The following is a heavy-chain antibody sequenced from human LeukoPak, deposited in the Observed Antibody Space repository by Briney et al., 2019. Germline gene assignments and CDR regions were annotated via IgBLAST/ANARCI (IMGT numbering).Heavy chain of an antibody. CDR3: ARDPTTMVRGVNEYYYYYYGMDV. D-gene: IGHD3-10*01. CDR1: GFTFSSYG. Sequence: GGSLRLSCAASGFTFSSYGMHWVRQAPGKGLEWVAVISYDGSNKYYADSVKGRFTISRDNSKNTLYLQMNSLRAEDTAVYYCARDPTTMVRGVNEYYYYYYGMDVWGKGTTVTVSS. J-gene: IGHJ6*04. CDR2: ISYDGSNK. V-gene: IGHV3-30*03.